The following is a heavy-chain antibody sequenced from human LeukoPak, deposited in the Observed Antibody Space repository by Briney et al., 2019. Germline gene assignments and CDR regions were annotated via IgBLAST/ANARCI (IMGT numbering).Heavy chain of an antibody. CDR3: ARITIFGVVQPHYYYYHMDV. D-gene: IGHD3-3*01. Sequence: ASVKVSCKASGYTFTSYGISWVRQAPGQGLEWMGWVSANNGNTNYAQKLQGRVTMTTDTSTSTAYMELRSLRSDDTAVYYCARITIFGVVQPHYYYYHMDVWGKGTTVTVSS. CDR2: VSANNGNT. V-gene: IGHV1-18*01. J-gene: IGHJ6*03. CDR1: GYTFTSYG.